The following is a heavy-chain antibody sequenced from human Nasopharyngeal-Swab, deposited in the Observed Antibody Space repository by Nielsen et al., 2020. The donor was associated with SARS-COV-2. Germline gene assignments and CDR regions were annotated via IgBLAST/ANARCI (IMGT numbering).Heavy chain of an antibody. Sequence: GESLKISCAASGFSFSESYMSWIRQAPGKGLEWISDISSSGSITHYADSMKGRFTISRDNAKKSLYLQMNSLRAEDTAVYYCARGVETIHHWGQGSLVTVSS. J-gene: IGHJ1*01. CDR2: ISSSGSIT. D-gene: IGHD5-24*01. V-gene: IGHV3-11*04. CDR1: GFSFSESY. CDR3: ARGVETIHH.